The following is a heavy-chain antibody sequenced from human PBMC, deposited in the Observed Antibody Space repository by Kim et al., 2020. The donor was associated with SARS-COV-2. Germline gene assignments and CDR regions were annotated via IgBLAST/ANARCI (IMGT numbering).Heavy chain of an antibody. CDR3: ATLGTVVPASMQYYFDH. CDR2: FGPEDGNT. Sequence: KGHEWVGRFGPEDGNTIYAQKFQGRVTMTEDTSTDTAYMDLSSLRSEDSALYFCATLGTVVPASMQYYFDHWGQGTLVTVSS. V-gene: IGHV1-24*01. D-gene: IGHD2-2*01. J-gene: IGHJ4*02.